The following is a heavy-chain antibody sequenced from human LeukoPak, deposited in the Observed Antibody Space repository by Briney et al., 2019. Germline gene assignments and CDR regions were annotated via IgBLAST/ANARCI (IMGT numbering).Heavy chain of an antibody. CDR2: FDPDTVET. CDR3: ATVRYYDTPGDSDYFDY. J-gene: IGHJ4*02. CDR1: GYTLTALS. Sequence: ASVKVSCRVSGYTLTALSMHWVRQAPGKGLEWVGGFDPDTVETIYAQKFQGRVTMTEDTSTDTAYMDLSSLRSEDTAVYYCATVRYYDTPGDSDYFDYWGQGTLVTVSS. V-gene: IGHV1-24*01. D-gene: IGHD3-22*01.